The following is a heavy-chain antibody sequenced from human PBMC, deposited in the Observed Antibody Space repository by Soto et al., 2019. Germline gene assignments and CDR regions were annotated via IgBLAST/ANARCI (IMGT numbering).Heavy chain of an antibody. CDR1: GYTLTELS. D-gene: IGHD3-10*01. CDR3: ATGSITMVRGVPIYYYYYGMDV. Sequence: ASVKVSCKVSGYTLTELSMLWVRQAPGKGLEWMGGFDPEDGETIYAQKFQGRVTMTEDTSTDTAYMELSSLRSEDTAVYYCATGSITMVRGVPIYYYYYGMDVWGQGTTVTVS. J-gene: IGHJ6*02. V-gene: IGHV1-24*01. CDR2: FDPEDGET.